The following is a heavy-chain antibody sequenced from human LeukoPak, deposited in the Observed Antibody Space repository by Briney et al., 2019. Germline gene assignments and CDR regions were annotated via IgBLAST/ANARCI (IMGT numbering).Heavy chain of an antibody. V-gene: IGHV4-59*01. Sequence: SETLSLTCTVSGGSISSYYWSWIRQPPGKGLEWIGYIYYSGSTNYNPSLKSRVTISVDTSKNQFSLNLSSVTAADPALDYCARERGREGFDPWGQGTLVTVSS. CDR3: ARERGREGFDP. CDR2: IYYSGST. J-gene: IGHJ5*02. D-gene: IGHD3-16*01. CDR1: GGSISSYY.